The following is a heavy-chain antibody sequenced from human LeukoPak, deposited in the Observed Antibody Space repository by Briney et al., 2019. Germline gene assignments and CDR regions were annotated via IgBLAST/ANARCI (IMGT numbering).Heavy chain of an antibody. D-gene: IGHD3-22*01. CDR1: GFTFSSYS. CDR2: ISSSSYR. Sequence: PGGSLRLSCAASGFTFSSYSMNWVRQAPGKGLEWVSSISSSSYRYYGDSVKGRFTISRDNAKNSLFLQMNSLRAEDTAVYYCARGVKWYYDSSGYYVWGQGTLVTVSS. V-gene: IGHV3-21*01. CDR3: ARGVKWYYDSSGYYV. J-gene: IGHJ4*02.